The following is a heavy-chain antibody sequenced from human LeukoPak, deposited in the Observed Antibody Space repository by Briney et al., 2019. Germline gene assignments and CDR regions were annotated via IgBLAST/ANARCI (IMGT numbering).Heavy chain of an antibody. CDR1: GGTFSSYA. Sequence: ASVKVSCKASGGTFSSYAISWVRQAPGQGLEWMGGIIPIFGTANYAQKFQGRVTITADESTSTAYMELRSLRSDDTAVYYCARVDVVVVPAPTGYWGQGTLVTVSS. CDR2: IIPIFGTA. V-gene: IGHV1-69*13. CDR3: ARVDVVVVPAPTGY. D-gene: IGHD2-2*01. J-gene: IGHJ4*02.